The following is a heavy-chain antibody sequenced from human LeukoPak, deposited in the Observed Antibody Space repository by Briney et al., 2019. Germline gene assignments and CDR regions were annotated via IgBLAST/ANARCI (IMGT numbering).Heavy chain of an antibody. CDR2: ISRDGRDK. CDR3: VKDLSVVAASGAFDI. V-gene: IGHV3-30*18. CDR1: GFNFNVFG. Sequence: PGRSLRLACAASGFNFNVFGMHWVRQAPGKGLEWVAVISRDGRDKHHADSVKGRLTISRDNSKNTLYLQMSSLRAEDTAVYYCVKDLSVVAASGAFDIWGQGTMVTVSS. J-gene: IGHJ3*02. D-gene: IGHD2-15*01.